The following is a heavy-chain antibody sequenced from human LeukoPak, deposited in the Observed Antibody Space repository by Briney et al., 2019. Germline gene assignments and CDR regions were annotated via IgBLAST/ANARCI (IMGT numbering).Heavy chain of an antibody. CDR2: INPNSGGT. Sequence: ASVKVSCKASGYTFTGYYMHWVRQAPGQGLEWMGWINPNSGGTNYAQKFQGRVTMTRDTSISTAYVELSRLRSDDTAVYYCARVSSVRGVIPNYYFDYWGQGTLVTVSS. V-gene: IGHV1-2*02. CDR1: GYTFTGYY. CDR3: ARVSSVRGVIPNYYFDY. D-gene: IGHD3-10*01. J-gene: IGHJ4*02.